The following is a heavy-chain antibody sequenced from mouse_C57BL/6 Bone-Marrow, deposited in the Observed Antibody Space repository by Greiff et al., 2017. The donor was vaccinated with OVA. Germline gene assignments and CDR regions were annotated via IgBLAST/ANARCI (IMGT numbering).Heavy chain of an antibody. CDR2: IHPNSGST. Sequence: VKLQQPGAELVKPGASVKLSCKASGYTFTSYWMHWVKQRPGQGLEWIGMIHPNSGSTNYNEKFKSKATLTVDKSSSTAYMQLSSLTSEDSAVYDCARNYYGSSYVRAMDYWGQGTSVTVSS. CDR3: ARNYYGSSYVRAMDY. V-gene: IGHV1-64*01. J-gene: IGHJ4*01. D-gene: IGHD1-1*01. CDR1: GYTFTSYW.